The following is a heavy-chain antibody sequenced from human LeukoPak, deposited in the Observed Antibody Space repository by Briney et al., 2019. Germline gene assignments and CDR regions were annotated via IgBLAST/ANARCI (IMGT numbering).Heavy chain of an antibody. CDR1: GYTFTGYY. V-gene: IGHV1-2*02. CDR2: INPNSGGT. CDR3: ASKPGDYGGNTGGFVY. Sequence: ASVKVSCKASGYTFTGYYMHWVRQAPGQGLEWMGWINPNSGGTNYAQKFQGRVTMTRDTSISTAYMELSRLRSDDTAVYYCASKPGDYGGNTGGFVYWGQGTLVTVSS. J-gene: IGHJ4*02. D-gene: IGHD4-23*01.